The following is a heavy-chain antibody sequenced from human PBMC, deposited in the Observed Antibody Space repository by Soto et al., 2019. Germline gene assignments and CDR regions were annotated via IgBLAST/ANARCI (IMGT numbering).Heavy chain of an antibody. CDR3: ARGGGGNAGSYY. D-gene: IGHD2-15*01. CDR2: VYYSGNT. J-gene: IGHJ4*02. Sequence: SDTLSLTYPVSGVSISRYSDYWGWIRQPPGKGLDWIGSVYYSGNTNYNPSLKGRVTIFVDKSKNQFSLKLSSVTAADTAVYYCARGGGGNAGSYYWGQGTLVTVSS. V-gene: IGHV4-39*01. CDR1: GVSISRYSDY.